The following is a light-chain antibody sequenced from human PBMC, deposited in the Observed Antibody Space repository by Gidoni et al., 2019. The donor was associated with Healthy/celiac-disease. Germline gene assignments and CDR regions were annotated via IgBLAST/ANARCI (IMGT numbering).Light chain of an antibody. Sequence: QSVLTQPPSASGTPGQRVTISCSGSSYNIESNYVYWYQQLPGTAPKLLSYRNNKRPSGVPDRFSGSKSGTSASLAISGLRSEDEADYYCAAWDDSLSAWVFGGGTKLSVL. J-gene: IGLJ3*02. CDR3: AAWDDSLSAWV. CDR2: RNN. CDR1: SYNIESNY. V-gene: IGLV1-47*01.